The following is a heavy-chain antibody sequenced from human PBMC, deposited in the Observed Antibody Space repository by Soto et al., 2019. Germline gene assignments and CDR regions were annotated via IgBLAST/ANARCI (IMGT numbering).Heavy chain of an antibody. Sequence: PSETLSLTCTVSGGSIRNNFWSWIRHPPGKGLEWIGYIYYKGTTNYNPSLKSRVTISMDTSKRQFSLKLTSVTAADTAVYYCARDFDDTTGKYYYAMDVWGPGTTVTVSS. V-gene: IGHV4-59*01. D-gene: IGHD1-1*01. CDR2: IYYKGTT. CDR3: ARDFDDTTGKYYYAMDV. J-gene: IGHJ6*02. CDR1: GGSIRNNF.